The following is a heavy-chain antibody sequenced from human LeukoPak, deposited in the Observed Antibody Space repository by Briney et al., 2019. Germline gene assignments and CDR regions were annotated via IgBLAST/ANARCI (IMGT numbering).Heavy chain of an antibody. CDR1: GFTFNDYA. V-gene: IGHV3-43D*03. J-gene: IGHJ4*02. CDR3: AKGSSSSARFDD. D-gene: IGHD6-13*01. Sequence: GGSLRLSCAASGFTFNDYAMHWVRQAPGKGLEWVSLISWDGDTTYYADSVKGRLTISRDNSRNSLSLQMSSLRPEDTALYYCAKGSSSSARFDDWGQGTLVTVSS. CDR2: ISWDGDTT.